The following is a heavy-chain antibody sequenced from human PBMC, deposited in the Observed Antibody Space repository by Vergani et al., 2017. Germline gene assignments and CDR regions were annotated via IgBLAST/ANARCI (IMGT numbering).Heavy chain of an antibody. Sequence: QVQLVQSGAEVKKPGSSVKASCKASGGTFSSYAISWVRQAPGQGLEWMGGIIPIFGTANYAQKFQGRVTITADESTSTAYMELSSLRSEDTAVYYCARDGYCSSTSCHDAFDIWGQGTMVTVSS. J-gene: IGHJ3*02. D-gene: IGHD2-2*01. CDR1: GGTFSSYA. V-gene: IGHV1-69*01. CDR2: IIPIFGTA. CDR3: ARDGYCSSTSCHDAFDI.